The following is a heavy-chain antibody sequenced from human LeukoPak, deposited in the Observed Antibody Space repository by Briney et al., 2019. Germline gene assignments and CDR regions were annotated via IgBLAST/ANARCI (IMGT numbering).Heavy chain of an antibody. V-gene: IGHV4-34*01. CDR1: GGSFCGYY. J-gene: IGHJ4*02. D-gene: IGHD5-24*01. Sequence: PSETLSLTCAVYGGSFCGYYWSWIRASPGKGLEWIGEINPSGNTNYNPSLKSRATISVDTTKNQFSLKLTSAAAADTTVYYCARRRDGHINPFDYWGQGTLVTVSS. CDR3: ARRRDGHINPFDY. CDR2: INPSGNT.